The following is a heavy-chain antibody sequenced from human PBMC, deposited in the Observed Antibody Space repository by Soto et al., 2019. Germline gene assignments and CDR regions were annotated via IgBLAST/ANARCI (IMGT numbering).Heavy chain of an antibody. Sequence: LRLSYAASGFTFSSYGMHWVRQAPGKGLEWVAVISYDGSNKYYADSVKGRSTISRDNSKNTLYLQMNSLRAEDTAVYYCAKDRAAAGTGTVDYWGQGNLVTVSS. CDR3: AKDRAAAGTGTVDY. J-gene: IGHJ4*02. CDR2: ISYDGSNK. D-gene: IGHD6-13*01. CDR1: GFTFSSYG. V-gene: IGHV3-30*18.